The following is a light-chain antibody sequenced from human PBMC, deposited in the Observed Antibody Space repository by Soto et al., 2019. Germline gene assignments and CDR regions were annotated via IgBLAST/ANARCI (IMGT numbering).Light chain of an antibody. CDR1: QSVSSK. CDR2: GAS. CDR3: QQYSDWRT. Sequence: EIVRRHSPATRFLSPGERATLSFRASQSVSSKLAWYQEKPGQAPRLLIYGASTRATGIPARFSGSGSGTDFTLTISSVESEDFAIYYCQQYSDWRTFGQGTGLEIK. V-gene: IGKV3-15*01. J-gene: IGKJ5*01.